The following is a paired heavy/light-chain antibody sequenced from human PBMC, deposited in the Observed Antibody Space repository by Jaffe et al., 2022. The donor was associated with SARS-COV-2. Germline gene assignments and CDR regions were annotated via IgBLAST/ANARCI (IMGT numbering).Heavy chain of an antibody. CDR2: ITSGGGST. CDR3: ARDSGYGMDV. J-gene: IGHJ6*02. Sequence: EVQLVESGGGSVQPGGSLRLSCAASRFTFSNYWMHWVRQAPGKGLVWVSHITSGGGSTNYADSVKGRFTISRDNAKNRLFLQMNSLTVEDTAVYYCARDSGYGMDVWGQGTTVTVSS. D-gene: IGHD1-26*01. V-gene: IGHV3-74*01. CDR1: RFTFSNYW.
Light chain of an antibody. CDR1: SSDVGGYNY. J-gene: IGLJ3*02. V-gene: IGLV2-8*01. Sequence: QSALTQPPSASGSPGQSVTISCTGTSSDVGGYNYVSWYQQHPGKAPKLMIYEVSKRPSGVPDRFSGSKSGNTASLTVSGLQAEDEADYYCSSYAGSYIWVFGGGTKLTVL. CDR3: SSYAGSYIWV. CDR2: EVS.